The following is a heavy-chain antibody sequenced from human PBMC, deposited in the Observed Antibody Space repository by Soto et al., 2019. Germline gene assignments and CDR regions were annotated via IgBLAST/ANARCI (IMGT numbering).Heavy chain of an antibody. Sequence: QVQLVESGGGVVQPGRSLRLSCAASGFTFSSYGMHWVRQAPGKGLEWVAVIWYDGSNKYYADSVKGRFTISRDNSKNTLYLQMNSLSAEDTAVYYCARGLHCSGGSCERSRHYYYYYMDVWGKGTTVTVSS. D-gene: IGHD2-15*01. CDR3: ARGLHCSGGSCERSRHYYYYYMDV. CDR2: IWYDGSNK. J-gene: IGHJ6*03. CDR1: GFTFSSYG. V-gene: IGHV3-33*01.